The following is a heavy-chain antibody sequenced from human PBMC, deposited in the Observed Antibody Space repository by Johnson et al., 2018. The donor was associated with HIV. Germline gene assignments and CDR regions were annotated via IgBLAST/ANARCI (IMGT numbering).Heavy chain of an antibody. D-gene: IGHD3-22*01. V-gene: IGHV3-11*01. CDR2: ISSSASTI. CDR1: GFTFSDYY. CDR3: ARSVGYYDSSAYYYVDAFDI. Sequence: QVQLVESGGGLVKPGGSLRLSCAASGFTFSDYYMSWIRQTPGQGLEWLSYISSSASTIYYADSLKGRFTISRDNAKNSLYLQMNSLRAEDTALYYCARSVGYYDSSAYYYVDAFDIWGQGTMVTVSS. J-gene: IGHJ3*02.